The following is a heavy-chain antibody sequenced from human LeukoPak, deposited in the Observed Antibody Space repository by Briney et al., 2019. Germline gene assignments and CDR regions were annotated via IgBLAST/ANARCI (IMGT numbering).Heavy chain of an antibody. V-gene: IGHV4-39*07. D-gene: IGHD3-22*01. Sequence: PSETLSLTCTVSGGSIIDDHYYWGWIRQPPGKGLEWIGTIYYSGRSYYNPSLTSRVTMSVDTSKNQFSLKLGSVTAADTAVYYCARDFDYYDSSGYMYYFDYWGQGTLVTVSS. CDR3: ARDFDYYDSSGYMYYFDY. CDR2: IYYSGRS. CDR1: GGSIIDDHYY. J-gene: IGHJ4*02.